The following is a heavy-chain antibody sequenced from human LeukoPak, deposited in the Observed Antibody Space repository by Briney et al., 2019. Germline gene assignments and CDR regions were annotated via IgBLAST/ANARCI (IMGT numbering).Heavy chain of an antibody. CDR3: ARETTFNYYYYMDV. D-gene: IGHD4-17*01. J-gene: IGHJ6*03. V-gene: IGHV3-7*01. CDR1: GFTFSSYA. Sequence: GGSLRLSCAASGFTFSSYAMSWVRQAPGKGLEWVANIKQDGSEKYYVDSVKGRFTISRDNAKNSLYLQMNSLRAEDTAVYYCARETTFNYYYYMDVWGKGTTVTISS. CDR2: IKQDGSEK.